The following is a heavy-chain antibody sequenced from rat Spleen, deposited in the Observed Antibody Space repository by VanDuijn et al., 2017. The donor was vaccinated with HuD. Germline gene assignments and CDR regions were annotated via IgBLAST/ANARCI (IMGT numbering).Heavy chain of an antibody. D-gene: IGHD1-10*01. Sequence: QVQLKESGPGLVQPSQTLSLTCTVSGFSLTSNGVSWVRQPPGKGLEWIAAISTGGNTYYNSGLKSRLGISRDTSKSQVFLKMNRLQNEDTAMYCCALSFIRTTDYFDYWGQGVMVTVSS. J-gene: IGHJ2*01. CDR2: ISTGGNT. CDR3: ALSFIRTTDYFDY. V-gene: IGHV2S12*01. CDR1: GFSLTSNG.